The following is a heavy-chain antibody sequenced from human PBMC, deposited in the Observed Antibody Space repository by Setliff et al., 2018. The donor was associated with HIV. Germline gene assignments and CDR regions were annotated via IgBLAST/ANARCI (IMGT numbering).Heavy chain of an antibody. Sequence: GGSLRLSCSASGFPFSSFSMHWIRQLPGKGLEYVSGISTEGGETYYRDSVTGRFTISRDNSKNTLYLQMNSLRAEDTAVYYCARDDSNYRQHGMDVWGQGTTVTVSS. D-gene: IGHD4-4*01. V-gene: IGHV3-64*04. CDR1: GFPFSSFS. CDR2: ISTEGGET. J-gene: IGHJ6*02. CDR3: ARDDSNYRQHGMDV.